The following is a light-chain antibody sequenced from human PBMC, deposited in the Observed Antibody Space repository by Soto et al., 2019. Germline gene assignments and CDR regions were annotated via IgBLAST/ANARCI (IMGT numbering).Light chain of an antibody. V-gene: IGKV3-20*01. CDR1: QTVPNNY. CDR3: QRYDASPP. CDR2: GAS. J-gene: IGKJ1*01. Sequence: EIVLTQSPGTLSLSVGERATLSCRSSQTVPNNYLVWYQQKPGQTPTVLIYGASNRAAGIPDRFSGSGSGTDFTLTIRRLDPEDFAVYYCQRYDASPPFGQGTRVE.